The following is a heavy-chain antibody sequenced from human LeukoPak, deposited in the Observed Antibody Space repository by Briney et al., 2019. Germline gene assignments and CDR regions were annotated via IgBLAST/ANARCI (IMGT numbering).Heavy chain of an antibody. Sequence: SETLSLTCAVYGGSFSGYYWSWIRQPPGKGLEWIGEINHSGSTNYNPSLKSRVTISVDTSKNQFPLKLSSVTAADTAVYYCARGRAQITMIVVVITLYFDYWGQGTLVTVSS. V-gene: IGHV4-34*01. CDR1: GGSFSGYY. D-gene: IGHD3-22*01. CDR2: INHSGST. CDR3: ARGRAQITMIVVVITLYFDY. J-gene: IGHJ4*02.